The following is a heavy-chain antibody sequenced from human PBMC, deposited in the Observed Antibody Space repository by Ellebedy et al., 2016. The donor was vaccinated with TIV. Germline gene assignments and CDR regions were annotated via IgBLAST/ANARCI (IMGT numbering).Heavy chain of an antibody. V-gene: IGHV4-59*08. CDR2: IYYSGST. D-gene: IGHD3-10*01. CDR3: ARWFGELLYVRWFDA. CDR1: GGSINSYY. Sequence: SETLSLTCTVSGGSINSYYWSWIRQPPGKGLEWIGHIYYSGSTNYNPSLQSRVTISRDASKNQFSLRLTSVTAADTAVYYCARWFGELLYVRWFDAWGQGSLVTVSS. J-gene: IGHJ5*02.